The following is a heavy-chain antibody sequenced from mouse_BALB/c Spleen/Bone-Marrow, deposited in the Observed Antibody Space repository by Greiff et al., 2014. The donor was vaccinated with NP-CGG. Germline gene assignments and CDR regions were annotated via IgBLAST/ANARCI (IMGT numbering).Heavy chain of an antibody. J-gene: IGHJ1*01. CDR3: TRWDGNYLYWYFDV. CDR2: IYPSDSYT. Sequence: VQLQQSGAELVRPGASVKLSCKASGYTFTTYWIHWVKQRPGQGLEWIGNIYPSDSYTNYNQKFKDKATLTVHKSSSTAYMQLSSPTSEDSAVYYCTRWDGNYLYWYFDVWGAGTTVTVSS. CDR1: GYTFTTYW. V-gene: IGHV1-69*02. D-gene: IGHD2-1*01.